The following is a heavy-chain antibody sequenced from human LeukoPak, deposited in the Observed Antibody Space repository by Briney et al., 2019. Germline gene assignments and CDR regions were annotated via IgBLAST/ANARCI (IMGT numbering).Heavy chain of an antibody. D-gene: IGHD3-22*01. CDR2: INSDGSSI. J-gene: IGHJ3*02. Sequence: GGSLRLSCAASGFTLSSYWMHWVRQAPGKGLVWVSRINSDGSSISYAGSVKGRFAISRDNAKNTLYLQMYSLRAEDTAVYYCARVVYYYDSSGYPNAFDMWGQGTMVTVSS. CDR3: ARVVYYYDSSGYPNAFDM. V-gene: IGHV3-74*01. CDR1: GFTLSSYW.